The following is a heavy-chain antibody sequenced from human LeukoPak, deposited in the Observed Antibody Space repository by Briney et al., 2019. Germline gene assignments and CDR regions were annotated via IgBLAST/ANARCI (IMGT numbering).Heavy chain of an antibody. CDR3: ARAIAAAGLDY. CDR2: INPSGGST. D-gene: IGHD6-13*01. CDR1: GYTFTSYY. V-gene: IGHV1-46*01. Sequence: ASVKVSCKASGYTFTSYYMHWVRQAPGQGLEWMGIINPSGGSTSYAQKFQGRGTMTRDTSTSTVYMELSSLRSEDTAVYYCARAIAAAGLDYWGQGTLVTVSS. J-gene: IGHJ4*02.